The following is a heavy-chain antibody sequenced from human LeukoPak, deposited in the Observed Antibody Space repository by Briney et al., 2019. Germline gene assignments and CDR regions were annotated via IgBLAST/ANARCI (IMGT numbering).Heavy chain of an antibody. CDR1: GYTFTGNY. CDR3: ARLNIRPRCSGGSCVEDY. Sequence: GASVKVSCKASGYTFTGNYMHWVRQAPGQGLEWMGWINPNSGGTNYAQKFQGRVTMTRDTSISTAYMELSRLRSDDTAVYYCARLNIRPRCSGGSCVEDYWGQGTLVTVSS. CDR2: INPNSGGT. V-gene: IGHV1-2*02. D-gene: IGHD2-15*01. J-gene: IGHJ4*02.